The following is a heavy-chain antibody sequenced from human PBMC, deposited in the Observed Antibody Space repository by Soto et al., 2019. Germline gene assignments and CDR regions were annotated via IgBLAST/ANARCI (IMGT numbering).Heavy chain of an antibody. CDR1: GFTFSNYW. CDR3: ARGIRGYYGVDG. V-gene: IGHV3-74*01. D-gene: IGHD1-20*01. CDR2: INGDGPTT. J-gene: IGHJ6*02. Sequence: EVQLVESGGGLVQPGGSLRLSCAASGFTFSNYWIHWVRQAPGKGLVWASRINGDGPTTDYADSVKGRLTISRDNAKNTVYLQMISLRVEEAAVYYCARGIRGYYGVDGWGQGTTVTVSS.